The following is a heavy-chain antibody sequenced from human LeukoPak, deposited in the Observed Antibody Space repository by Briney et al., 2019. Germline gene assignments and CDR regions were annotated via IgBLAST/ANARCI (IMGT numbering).Heavy chain of an antibody. D-gene: IGHD3-10*01. CDR1: GXSXSGYY. Sequence: PSETLSLTCAVYGXSXSGYYWSWIRQPXXXXXEWIGEINHSGSTNYNPSLKSRVTISVDTSKNQFSLKLSSVTAADTAVYYCARGEITIDYYYYGMDVWGQGTTVTVSS. CDR3: ARGEITIDYYYYGMDV. J-gene: IGHJ6*02. CDR2: INHSGST. V-gene: IGHV4-34*01.